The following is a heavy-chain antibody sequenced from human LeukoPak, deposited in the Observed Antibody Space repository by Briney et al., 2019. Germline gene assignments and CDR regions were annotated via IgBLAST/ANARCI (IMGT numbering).Heavy chain of an antibody. CDR2: TVGIGPDT. V-gene: IGHV3-23*01. J-gene: IGHJ4*02. CDR1: GFTFTNYA. D-gene: IGHD2-15*01. CDR3: TKASAARCIGVFCYPFDH. Sequence: PGGSLRVSGAASGFTFTNYAMTWVRQAPGKGLEWVAATVGIGPDTYHADSVKGRFTISRDNSNNILYLQMNSLRVEDTAVYYCTKASAARCIGVFCYPFDHWGQGTLVTVSS.